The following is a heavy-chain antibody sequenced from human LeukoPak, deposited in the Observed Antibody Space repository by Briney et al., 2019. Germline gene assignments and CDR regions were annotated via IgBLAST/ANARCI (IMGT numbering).Heavy chain of an antibody. D-gene: IGHD5-12*01. CDR1: GGSISSSSNY. CDR3: ARGGESGYDT. V-gene: IGHV4-39*01. J-gene: IGHJ5*02. CDR2: IYSTGNT. Sequence: SETLSLTCTVSGGSISSSSNYWGWIRQAPGRGVEWIGTIYSTGNTYNNPARKSRLTICVYTSKNQISLKLNSVTAADTAVYYCARGGESGYDTSGQGALVTVSS.